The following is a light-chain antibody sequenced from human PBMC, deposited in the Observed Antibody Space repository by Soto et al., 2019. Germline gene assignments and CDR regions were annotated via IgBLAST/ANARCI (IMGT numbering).Light chain of an antibody. J-gene: IGKJ1*01. V-gene: IGKV1-39*01. CDR3: QQTYNAPQT. Sequence: DLQMTQSPSSLSASVGDRVTISCRASQAINNYLNWYQQKPGKAPTLLIFVASRLQSGVPSRFSGRGSGTDFTLTISSLQTEDFATYYCQQTYNAPQTFGPGTKVEIK. CDR1: QAINNY. CDR2: VAS.